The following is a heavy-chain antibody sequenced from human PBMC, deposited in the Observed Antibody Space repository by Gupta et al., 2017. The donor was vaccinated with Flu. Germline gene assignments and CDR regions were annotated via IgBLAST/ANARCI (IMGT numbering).Heavy chain of an antibody. CDR3: ARVRSGNWFDS. CDR2: IYASGAT. CDR1: GDSITSGDYY. V-gene: IGHV4-61*02. Sequence: QVRLQESGPGLVKPLQTLSLTCTVSGDSITSGDYYWNWVRQPAGKGLEWIGRIYASGATYYNAALNGRVTMSIETSKNQLSLKLISVTAADTAVYYCARVRSGNWFDSWGQGTLVTVSS. J-gene: IGHJ5*01. D-gene: IGHD3-3*01.